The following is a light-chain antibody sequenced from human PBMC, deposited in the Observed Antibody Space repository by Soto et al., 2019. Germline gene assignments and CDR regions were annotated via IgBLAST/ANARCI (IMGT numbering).Light chain of an antibody. J-gene: IGKJ1*01. CDR2: GAS. V-gene: IGKV3-15*01. CDR3: QQYNNWPPWT. Sequence: EIVMTQSPATLSVSPGERATLSCRASQSVSSNLAWYQQKPGQAPRLLIYGASTRATGIPARFSGSGSGTEFTLTISSLQSEDFADYYCQQYNNWPPWTCGQGTKVEIK. CDR1: QSVSSN.